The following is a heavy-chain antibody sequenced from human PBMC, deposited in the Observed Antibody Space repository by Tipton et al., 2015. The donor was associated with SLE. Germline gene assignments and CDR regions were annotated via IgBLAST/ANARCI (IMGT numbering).Heavy chain of an antibody. D-gene: IGHD6-6*01. CDR3: ARGRSSSSPNYFYYYMDV. CDR1: GFTFSSHG. Sequence: GSLRLSCTASGFTFSSHGMTWVRQAPGKGLEWVSAISGFGGSTWYADSVKGRFIISRDNAKNSLSLQMDSLRAEDTAVYYCARGRSSSSPNYFYYYMDVWGKGTTVTVSS. J-gene: IGHJ6*03. CDR2: ISGFGGST. V-gene: IGHV3-21*01.